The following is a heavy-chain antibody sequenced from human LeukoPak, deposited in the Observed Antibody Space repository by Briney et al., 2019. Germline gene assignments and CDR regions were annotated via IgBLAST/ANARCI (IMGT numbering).Heavy chain of an antibody. Sequence: ASVKVSCKASGYTFTSNYIHWVRQAPGQGLEWMGMIYPRDGSTSYAQEFQGRVTVTRDTSTSTVHMELSGLRSEDTAVYYCARDQEGFDYWGQGTLVTVSS. V-gene: IGHV1-46*01. CDR2: IYPRDGST. J-gene: IGHJ4*02. CDR1: GYTFTSNY. CDR3: ARDQEGFDY.